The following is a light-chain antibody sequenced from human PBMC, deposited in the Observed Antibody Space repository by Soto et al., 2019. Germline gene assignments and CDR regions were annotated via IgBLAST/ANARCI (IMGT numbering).Light chain of an antibody. Sequence: QSALTQPASVSGSHGQSITLSCTGTSSDVGGYDYVSWYQQHPGKAPKLMIYDVSNRPSGVSNHFSGSKSGNTASLTISGLQAEDEADYYCSSYTSSSSVFGTGTKVTVL. J-gene: IGLJ1*01. V-gene: IGLV2-14*01. CDR3: SSYTSSSSV. CDR1: SSDVGGYDY. CDR2: DVS.